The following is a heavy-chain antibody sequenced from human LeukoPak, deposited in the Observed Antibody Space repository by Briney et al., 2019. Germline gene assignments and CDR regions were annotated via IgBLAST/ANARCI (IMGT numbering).Heavy chain of an antibody. Sequence: LRASVKVSCKASGYTFTSYGISWVRQAPGQGLEWMGWISAYNGNTNYAQKLQGRVTMTTDTSTSTAYMELRSLRSDDTAVYYCARFPTYSGYESNWSDPWGQGTLVTVSS. D-gene: IGHD5-12*01. J-gene: IGHJ5*02. CDR2: ISAYNGNT. V-gene: IGHV1-18*04. CDR3: ARFPTYSGYESNWSDP. CDR1: GYTFTSYG.